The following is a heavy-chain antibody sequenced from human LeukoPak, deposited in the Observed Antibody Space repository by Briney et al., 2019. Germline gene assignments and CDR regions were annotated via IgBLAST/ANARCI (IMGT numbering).Heavy chain of an antibody. D-gene: IGHD7-27*01. J-gene: IGHJ4*02. CDR2: IYYSGST. Sequence: SGTLSLTCTVSGDSINSSDYYWAWIRQPPGEGLEWIGTIYYSGSTYYKSSLKSRLTISVDSSKNQFSLKMISVTAADTGVYYCARHGNWDPFDYWGQGALVTVSS. CDR3: ARHGNWDPFDY. V-gene: IGHV4-39*01. CDR1: GDSINSSDYY.